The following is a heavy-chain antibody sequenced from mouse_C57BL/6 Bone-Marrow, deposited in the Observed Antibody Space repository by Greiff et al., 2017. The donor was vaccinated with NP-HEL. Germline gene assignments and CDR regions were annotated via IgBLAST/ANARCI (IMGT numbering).Heavy chain of an antibody. D-gene: IGHD1-1*01. Sequence: EVQGVESGGGLVKPGGSLKLSCAASGFTFSSYAMSWVRQTPEKRLEWVATISDGGSYTYYPDNVKGRFTISRDNAKNNLYLQMSHLKSEDTAMYYCARERGHYYGSNYYYAMDYWGQGTSVTVSS. J-gene: IGHJ4*01. V-gene: IGHV5-4*01. CDR3: ARERGHYYGSNYYYAMDY. CDR1: GFTFSSYA. CDR2: ISDGGSYT.